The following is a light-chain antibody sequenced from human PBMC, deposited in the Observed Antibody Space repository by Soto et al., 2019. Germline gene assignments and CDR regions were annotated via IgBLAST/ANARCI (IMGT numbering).Light chain of an antibody. CDR3: QPDGSSTYT. Sequence: EIVLTQSPGTLSLSPGERATLSCRPSQSVSSSYLAWYQQKPGEDPRLLIYGASSRATGIPDRFSGSGSGTDVALYISGLDAEDCTVYYCQPDGSSTYTFSQRTTLEIK. V-gene: IGKV3-20*01. CDR1: QSVSSSY. CDR2: GAS. J-gene: IGKJ2*01.